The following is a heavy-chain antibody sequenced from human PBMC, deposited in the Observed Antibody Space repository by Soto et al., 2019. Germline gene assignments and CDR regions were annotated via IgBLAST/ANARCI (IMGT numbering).Heavy chain of an antibody. CDR1: GDSVSSNSAA. CDR2: KYYRSKWYN. Sequence: SQTLSLTCAISGDSVSSNSAAWNWIRQPPSRGFEWLGRKYYRSKWYNDYAVSVKSRLTINPDTSKNQFSLQLNSVPPEDTAVFYCAREAWEGGNWFDPWGQGTLVTVSS. J-gene: IGHJ5*02. D-gene: IGHD1-26*01. V-gene: IGHV6-1*01. CDR3: AREAWEGGNWFDP.